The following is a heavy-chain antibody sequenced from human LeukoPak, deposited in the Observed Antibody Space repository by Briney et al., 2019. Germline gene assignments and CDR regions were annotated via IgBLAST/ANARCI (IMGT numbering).Heavy chain of an antibody. Sequence: SETLSLTCAVYGGSFSGYYWSWIRQPPGKGLDWMGEINHSGSTNYNPSLKSRVTIPVDTSKNQFSLKLSSVTAADTAVYYCARGAVVVPAAIERRYYYYYYGMDVWGKGTTVTVSS. CDR3: ARGAVVVPAAIERRYYYYYYGMDV. CDR2: INHSGST. V-gene: IGHV4-34*01. J-gene: IGHJ6*04. D-gene: IGHD2-2*02. CDR1: GGSFSGYY.